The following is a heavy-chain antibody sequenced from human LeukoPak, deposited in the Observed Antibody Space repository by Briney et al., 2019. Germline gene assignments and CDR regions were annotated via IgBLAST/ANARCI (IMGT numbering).Heavy chain of an antibody. Sequence: ASVKVSCKASGYTFTNYDINWVRQATGQGLEWMGWMNPNSGNTGYAQKFQGRVTITRNTSISTAYMELSSLRSEDTAVYYCAREAQSGSDAFDIWGQGTMVTVSS. D-gene: IGHD1-26*01. CDR2: MNPNSGNT. CDR1: GYTFTNYD. CDR3: AREAQSGSDAFDI. V-gene: IGHV1-8*03. J-gene: IGHJ3*02.